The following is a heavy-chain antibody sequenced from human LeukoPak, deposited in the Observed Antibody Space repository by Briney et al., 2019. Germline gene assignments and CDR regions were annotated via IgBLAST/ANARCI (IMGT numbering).Heavy chain of an antibody. CDR3: ARDRKADSAFDI. Sequence: GGSLRLSCAASEFTFSSSVMHWVRQAPGKGLEYVSTISSNGDSTYYAKSVKGRFTISRDNSKNTLYLQMGSLRPEDMALYYCARDRKADSAFDIWGQGTTVTVSS. V-gene: IGHV3-64*01. CDR1: EFTFSSSV. J-gene: IGHJ3*02. CDR2: ISSNGDST.